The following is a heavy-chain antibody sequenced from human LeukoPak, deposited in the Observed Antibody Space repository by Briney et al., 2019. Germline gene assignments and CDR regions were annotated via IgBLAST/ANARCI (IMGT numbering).Heavy chain of an antibody. Sequence: GGSLRLSCAASGFTFNSYAMSWVRQAPGKGLEWVSTASGSSGSTYYADSVKGRFTISRDNSKNTLYLQMNSLRVEDTAVYYCAKLVGAEHFDSWGQGTLVTVSS. CDR3: AKLVGAEHFDS. J-gene: IGHJ4*02. D-gene: IGHD2-15*01. CDR2: ASGSSGST. V-gene: IGHV3-23*01. CDR1: GFTFNSYA.